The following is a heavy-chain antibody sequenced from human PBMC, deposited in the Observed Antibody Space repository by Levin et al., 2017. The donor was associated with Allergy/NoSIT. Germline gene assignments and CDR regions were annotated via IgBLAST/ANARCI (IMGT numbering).Heavy chain of an antibody. CDR1: GGSFSGYY. CDR2: INHSGST. CDR3: ATLEGGYSYTYYYYYMDV. Sequence: SQTLSLTCAVYGGSFSGYYWSWLRQPPGKGLEWIGEINHSGSTNYNPSLKSRVTISVDTSKNQFSLKLSSVTAADTAVYYCATLEGGYSYTYYYYYMDVWGKGTTVTVSS. D-gene: IGHD5-18*01. J-gene: IGHJ6*03. V-gene: IGHV4-34*01.